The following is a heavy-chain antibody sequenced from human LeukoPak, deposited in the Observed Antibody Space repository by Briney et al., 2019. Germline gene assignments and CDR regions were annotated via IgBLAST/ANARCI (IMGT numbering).Heavy chain of an antibody. Sequence: SETLSLTCAVSGYSISSGDYWGWIRQPPGKGLEWIGSIYHSGSTHYNPSLKSRVTISVDTSKDQFSLKLSSVTAADTAVYYCARGLHVEMATYYFDYWGQGTLVTVSS. J-gene: IGHJ4*02. CDR1: GYSISSGDY. CDR2: IYHSGST. CDR3: ARGLHVEMATYYFDY. V-gene: IGHV4-38-2*01. D-gene: IGHD5-24*01.